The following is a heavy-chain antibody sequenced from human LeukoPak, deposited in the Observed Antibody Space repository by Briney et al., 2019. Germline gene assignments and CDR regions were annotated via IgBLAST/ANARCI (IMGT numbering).Heavy chain of an antibody. CDR1: GYTFTGYY. V-gene: IGHV1-2*02. CDR3: ARVREVGPYREIDY. Sequence: ASVKVSCKASGYTFTGYYMHWVRQAPGQGLEWMGWINPNSGGTNYAQKFQGRVTMTRDTSISTAYMELSRLRSDDTAVYYCARVREVGPYREIDYWGQGTLVTVSS. J-gene: IGHJ4*02. D-gene: IGHD1-26*01. CDR2: INPNSGGT.